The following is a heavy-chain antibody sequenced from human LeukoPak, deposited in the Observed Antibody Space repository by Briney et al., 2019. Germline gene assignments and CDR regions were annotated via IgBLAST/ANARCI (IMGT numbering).Heavy chain of an antibody. CDR1: GGSISSYY. CDR2: IYYSGST. D-gene: IGHD3-22*01. Sequence: SGTLSLTCTVSGGSISSYYWSWIRQPPGKGLEWIGYIYYSGSTYYNPSLKSRVTISVDTSKNQFSLKLSSVTAADTAVYFCASPRGDDSGGYYTWYFHHWGQGILVTVSS. CDR3: ASPRGDDSGGYYTWYFHH. V-gene: IGHV4-59*08. J-gene: IGHJ1*01.